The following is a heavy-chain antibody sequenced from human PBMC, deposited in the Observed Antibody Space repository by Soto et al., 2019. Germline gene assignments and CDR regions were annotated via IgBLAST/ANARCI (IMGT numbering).Heavy chain of an antibody. V-gene: IGHV3-49*03. CDR2: IRSKAYGGTT. CDR1: GFTFGYYA. CDR3: TRDSTYYYDSSGYYRLLYYYYYGMDV. D-gene: IGHD3-22*01. Sequence: GGSLRLSCTASGFTFGYYAMSWFRQAPGKGLEWVGFIRSKAYGGTTEYAASVKGRFTISRDDSKSIAYLQMNSLKTEDTAVYYCTRDSTYYYDSSGYYRLLYYYYYGMDVWGQGTTVTVSS. J-gene: IGHJ6*02.